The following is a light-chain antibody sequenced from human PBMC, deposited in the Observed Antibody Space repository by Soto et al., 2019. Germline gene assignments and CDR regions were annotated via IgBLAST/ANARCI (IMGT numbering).Light chain of an antibody. J-gene: IGKJ5*01. CDR1: QSLLHSNGYNY. Sequence: DIVMTQSPLSLPVTPGEPASISCRSSQSLLHSNGYNYLDWYLQKPGQSPQLLIYLGSNRASGAQERLGGSGSGTFLTLKISRGGAEDVGVYYCMQALTFGQGTRREIK. V-gene: IGKV2-28*01. CDR3: MQALT. CDR2: LGS.